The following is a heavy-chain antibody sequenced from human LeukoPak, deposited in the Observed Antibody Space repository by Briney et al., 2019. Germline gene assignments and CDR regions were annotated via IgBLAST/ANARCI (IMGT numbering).Heavy chain of an antibody. CDR1: GFTLSSYT. CDR3: ARGNLYYDSSGFDY. Sequence: GGSLRLSCEVSGFTLSSYTMNWVRQAPGKGLEWVSSISSSSSYIYYADSVKGRFTISRDNAKNSLYVQMNSLRAEDTAVYYCARGNLYYDSSGFDYWGQGTLVTVSS. D-gene: IGHD3-22*01. J-gene: IGHJ4*02. CDR2: ISSSSSYI. V-gene: IGHV3-21*01.